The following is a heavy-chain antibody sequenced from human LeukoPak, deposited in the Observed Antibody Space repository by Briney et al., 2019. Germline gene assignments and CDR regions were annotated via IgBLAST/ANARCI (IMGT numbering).Heavy chain of an antibody. Sequence: PGGSLRLSCAASGFTFSSYSMNWVRQAPGKGLEWVSVIYSGGSTYYADSVKGRFSISRDNSKNTLYLQMNSLRAEDTAVYYCARDPADWMMDYFDYWGQGTLVTVSS. CDR1: GFTFSSYS. CDR3: ARDPADWMMDYFDY. V-gene: IGHV3-66*01. J-gene: IGHJ4*02. CDR2: IYSGGST. D-gene: IGHD2-21*01.